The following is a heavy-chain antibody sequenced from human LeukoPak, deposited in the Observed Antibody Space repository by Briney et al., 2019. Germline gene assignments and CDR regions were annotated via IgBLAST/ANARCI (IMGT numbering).Heavy chain of an antibody. Sequence: PGGSLRLSCAASGFTFDDYAMHWVRQAPGKGLEWVSGISWNSGSIGYADSVKGRFTISRDNAKNSLYLQMNSLRAEDTALYYCARGGSCYEKYYYYYGMDVWGQGTTVTASS. CDR3: ARGGSCYEKYYYYYGMDV. CDR1: GFTFDDYA. CDR2: ISWNSGSI. J-gene: IGHJ6*02. V-gene: IGHV3-9*01. D-gene: IGHD2-15*01.